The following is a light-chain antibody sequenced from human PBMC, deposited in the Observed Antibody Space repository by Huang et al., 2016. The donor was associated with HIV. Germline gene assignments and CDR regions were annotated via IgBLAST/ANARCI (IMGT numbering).Light chain of an antibody. CDR1: QSVLYNSNNKNY. V-gene: IGKV4-1*01. CDR3: QQYYSTPLT. Sequence: DIVMTQSPDSLAVSLGERATINCKSSQSVLYNSNNKNYLAWYQQKPRQPPKLLIYWASTRESGVPDRFSGSGSGTDFTLTVSSLLAEDVAVYYCQQYYSTPLTFGQGTRLEIK. J-gene: IGKJ5*01. CDR2: WAS.